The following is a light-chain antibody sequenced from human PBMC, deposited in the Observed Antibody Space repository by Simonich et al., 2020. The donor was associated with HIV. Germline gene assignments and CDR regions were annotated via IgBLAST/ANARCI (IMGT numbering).Light chain of an antibody. V-gene: IGKV4-1*01. J-gene: IGKJ4*01. CDR1: QSVLYSSNNKNY. CDR3: QQYYSTPLT. Sequence: DIVMTQSPDSLAVSLGERATINCKSRQSVLYSSNNKNYLAWYQQKPGQPPKLLIYWASTRESGVPDRFSGSGSGTDFTLPISSLQAEDVAVYYCQQYYSTPLTFGGGTKVEIK. CDR2: WAS.